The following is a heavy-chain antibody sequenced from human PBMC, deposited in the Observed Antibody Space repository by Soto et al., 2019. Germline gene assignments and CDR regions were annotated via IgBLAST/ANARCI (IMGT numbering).Heavy chain of an antibody. CDR2: ISSSSSYI. CDR1: GFTFSSYS. Sequence: GGSLRLSCAASGFTFSSYSMNWVRQAPGKGLEWVSSISSSSSYIYYADSVKGRFTISRDNAKNSLYLQMNSLRAEDTAVYYCARDLGSGYDFWSGYEVDYYGMDVWGQGTTVTVSS. CDR3: ARDLGSGYDFWSGYEVDYYGMDV. V-gene: IGHV3-21*01. J-gene: IGHJ6*02. D-gene: IGHD3-3*01.